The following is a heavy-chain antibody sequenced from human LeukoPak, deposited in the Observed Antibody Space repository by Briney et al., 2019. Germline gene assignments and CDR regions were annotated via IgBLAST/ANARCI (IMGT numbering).Heavy chain of an antibody. J-gene: IGHJ4*02. CDR1: GYSISSGYY. CDR2: IYHSGST. V-gene: IGHV4-38-2*02. CDR3: ARGGSIMITFGGVTY. D-gene: IGHD3-16*01. Sequence: PSETLSLTCTVSGYSISSGYYWGWIRQPPGKGLEWIGSIYHSGSTYYNPSLKSRVTISVDTSKNQFSLKLSSVTAADTAVYYCARGGSIMITFGGVTYWGQGTLVTVSS.